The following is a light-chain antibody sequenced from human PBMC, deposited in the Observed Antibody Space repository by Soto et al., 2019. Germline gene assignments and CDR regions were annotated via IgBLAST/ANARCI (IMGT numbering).Light chain of an antibody. CDR3: SSYTSSSTEVV. CDR2: DVS. V-gene: IGLV2-14*01. CDR1: SSDVGGYNY. Sequence: HSVLTQPASVSGSPGQSITISCTGTSSDVGGYNYVSWYQQHPGKAPKLMIYDVSNRPSGVSNRFSGSKSGNTASLTISGLQAEDEADYYCSSYTSSSTEVVFGGGTQLTVL. J-gene: IGLJ2*01.